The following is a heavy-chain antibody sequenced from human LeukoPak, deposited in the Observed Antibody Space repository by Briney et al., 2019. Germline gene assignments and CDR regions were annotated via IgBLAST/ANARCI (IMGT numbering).Heavy chain of an antibody. V-gene: IGHV3-74*01. J-gene: IGHJ4*02. Sequence: GGSLRLSCAASGFTFSSYWMHWVRQAPGKGLVWVSRINSDGSSTSYADSVKGRFTISRDNAKNTLYLQMNSLRAEDTAVYYCARGGGYSYGYFLDYWGQGTLVTVSS. D-gene: IGHD5-18*01. CDR3: ARGGGYSYGYFLDY. CDR1: GFTFSSYW. CDR2: INSDGSST.